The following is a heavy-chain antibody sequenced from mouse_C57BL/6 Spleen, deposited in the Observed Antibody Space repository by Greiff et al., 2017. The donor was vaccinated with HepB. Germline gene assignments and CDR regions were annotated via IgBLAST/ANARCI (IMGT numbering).Heavy chain of an antibody. Sequence: QVQLKQSGPELVKPGASVKISCKASGYAFSSSWMNWVKQRPGKGLEWIGRIYPGDGDTNYNGKFKGKATLTADKSSSTAYMQLSSLTSEDSAVYFCARSTYYDDGGMDYWGKGTSVTVSS. CDR1: GYAFSSSW. CDR3: ARSTYYDDGGMDY. J-gene: IGHJ4*01. V-gene: IGHV1-82*01. CDR2: IYPGDGDT. D-gene: IGHD2-4*01.